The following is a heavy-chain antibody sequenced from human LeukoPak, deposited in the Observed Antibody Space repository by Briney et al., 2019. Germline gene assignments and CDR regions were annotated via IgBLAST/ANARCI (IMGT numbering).Heavy chain of an antibody. CDR1: GGSVTSSSFY. CDR2: INYSGIT. CDR3: AKSGPAAGRPDAFDI. D-gene: IGHD2-2*01. J-gene: IGHJ3*02. V-gene: IGHV4-39*07. Sequence: SETLSLTCTLSGGSVTSSSFYWAWIRQPPGKGLECIGTINYSGITYYNSPLKSRVTISVDTSKNQFSLKLNSVTAADTAVYFCAKSGPAAGRPDAFDIWGQGTMVTVSS.